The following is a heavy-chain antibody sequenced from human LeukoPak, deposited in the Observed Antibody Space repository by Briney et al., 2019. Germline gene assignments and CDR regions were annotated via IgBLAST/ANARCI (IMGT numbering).Heavy chain of an antibody. J-gene: IGHJ3*02. D-gene: IGHD4-17*01. Sequence: GASVKVSCKASGGTFSSYAISWVRQAPGQGLEWMGGIIPIFGTANYAQKFQGRVTITTDESTSTAYMELSSPRSEDTAVYYCASVATVTTGYDAFDIWGQGTMVTVSS. V-gene: IGHV1-69*05. CDR1: GGTFSSYA. CDR3: ASVATVTTGYDAFDI. CDR2: IIPIFGTA.